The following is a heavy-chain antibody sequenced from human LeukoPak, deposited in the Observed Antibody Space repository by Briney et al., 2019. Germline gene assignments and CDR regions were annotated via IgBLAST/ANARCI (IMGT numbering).Heavy chain of an antibody. CDR2: IYYSGST. CDR1: GGSISSSSYY. Sequence: SETLFLTCTVSGGSISSSSYYWGWIRQPPGKGLEWIGSIYYSGSTYYNPSLKSRVTISVDTSKNQFSLKLSSVTAADTAVYYCARQLGYCSSTSCYADKVDYWGQGTLVTVSS. D-gene: IGHD2-2*01. J-gene: IGHJ4*02. V-gene: IGHV4-39*01. CDR3: ARQLGYCSSTSCYADKVDY.